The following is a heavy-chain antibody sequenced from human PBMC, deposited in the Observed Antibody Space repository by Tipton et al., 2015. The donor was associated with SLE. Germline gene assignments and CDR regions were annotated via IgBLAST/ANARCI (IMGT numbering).Heavy chain of an antibody. D-gene: IGHD1-26*01. CDR1: GGSISSGGYY. CDR2: IDYSGRT. CDR3: VATRDAFDI. J-gene: IGHJ3*02. Sequence: TLSLTCTVSGGSISSGGYYWSWIRQHPGKGLEWIGYIDYSGRTYYNPSLKSRVTISVDTSKNQFPLKLSSVTAADTAVYYCVATRDAFDIWGQGTRVTVSS. V-gene: IGHV4-31*03.